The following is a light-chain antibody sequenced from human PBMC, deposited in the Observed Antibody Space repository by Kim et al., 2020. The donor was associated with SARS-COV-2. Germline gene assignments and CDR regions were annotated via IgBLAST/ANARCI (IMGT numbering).Light chain of an antibody. Sequence: SYELTQPPSVSVSPGQTASITCSGYRLGDKYVSWYQQKPGQSPVVVIYQDNKRPSGIPERFSGSNSGNTATLTIAGTQALAEADYYCQGWDSGAQNYVFG. CDR1: RLGDKY. J-gene: IGLJ1*01. CDR3: QGWDSGAQNYV. V-gene: IGLV3-1*01. CDR2: QDN.